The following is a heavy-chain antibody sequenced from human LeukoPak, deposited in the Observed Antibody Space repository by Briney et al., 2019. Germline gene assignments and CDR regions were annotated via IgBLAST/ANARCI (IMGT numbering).Heavy chain of an antibody. J-gene: IGHJ3*02. CDR1: GFTFSSYA. V-gene: IGHV3-23*01. CDR2: ISGSGGST. CDR3: ANDDYSDSSGQLDAFDI. D-gene: IGHD3-22*01. Sequence: PWGSLRLSCAASGFTFSSYAMSWVRQAPGKGLEGISGISGSGGSTYYADSGKGRFTISRDNSKNTLYLQMNSLRVEDTAVYYCANDDYSDSSGQLDAFDIWGQGTMVTVSS.